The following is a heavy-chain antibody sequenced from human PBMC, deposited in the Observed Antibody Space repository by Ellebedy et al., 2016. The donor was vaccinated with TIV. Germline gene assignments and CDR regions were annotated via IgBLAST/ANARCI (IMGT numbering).Heavy chain of an antibody. D-gene: IGHD3-22*01. CDR2: IWYDGSNK. CDR1: GFTFSSYG. V-gene: IGHV3-33*01. Sequence: GESLKISXAASGFTFSSYGMHWVRQAPGKGLEWVAVIWYDGSNKYYADSVKGRFTISRDNSKNTVLLQMNSLRAEDTAVYYCARGDYDSSDYSTGGFDFWGQGTLVTVSS. J-gene: IGHJ4*02. CDR3: ARGDYDSSDYSTGGFDF.